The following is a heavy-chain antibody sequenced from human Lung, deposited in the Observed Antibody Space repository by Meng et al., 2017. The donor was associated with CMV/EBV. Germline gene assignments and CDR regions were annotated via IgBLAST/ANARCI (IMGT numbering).Heavy chain of an antibody. Sequence: ASVXVSCKASGYTLTTYGINWVRQAPGQGLEWMGWVNPYNGDGGYAQRFQGRVTVNTDTSINTAYLELTSLRADDTAVYYCVSAIHGLESWDPGAMV. D-gene: IGHD2-2*01. CDR2: VNPYNGDG. CDR1: GYTLTTYG. CDR3: VSAIHGLES. J-gene: IGHJ3*01. V-gene: IGHV1-8*01.